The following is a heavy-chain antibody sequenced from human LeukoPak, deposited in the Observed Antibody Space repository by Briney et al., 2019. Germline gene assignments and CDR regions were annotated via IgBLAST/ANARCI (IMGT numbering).Heavy chain of an antibody. J-gene: IGHJ4*02. V-gene: IGHV1-46*01. D-gene: IGHD4-17*01. Sequence: ASVKVSCKASGYTFTSYYMHWVRQAPGQGLEWLGIINPGGGNTNYAQKFQGRTTMTRDTSTSTVYMELSSLRSEDTAVYYCARKAVTTADYWGQGTLVTVSS. CDR3: ARKAVTTADY. CDR2: INPGGGNT. CDR1: GYTFTSYY.